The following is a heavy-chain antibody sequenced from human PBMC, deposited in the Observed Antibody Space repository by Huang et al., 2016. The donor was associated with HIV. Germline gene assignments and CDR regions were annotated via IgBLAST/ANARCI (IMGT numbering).Heavy chain of an antibody. CDR2: IKQDGSGK. V-gene: IGHV3-7*01. Sequence: EVQLVESGGGLVKPGGSLRLSCAASGVTFSSDWMSWVRQAPGKGREWVTKIKQDGSGKYNGDSVKGRFTISRDNAKNSLYLQMNSLRAEDTAVYYCTGAFDIWGQGTMVTVSS. CDR1: GVTFSSDW. J-gene: IGHJ3*02. CDR3: TGAFDI.